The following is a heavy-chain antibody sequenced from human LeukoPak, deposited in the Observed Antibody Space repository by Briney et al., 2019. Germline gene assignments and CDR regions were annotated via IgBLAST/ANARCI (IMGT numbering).Heavy chain of an antibody. CDR1: GLTVSNNF. CDR2: IHSGGTT. Sequence: GGSLRLSCAASGLTVSNNFMSWVRQAPGKGLECVSVIHSGGTTFYADSVKGRFTISRDNLQNTLYLQMSLLRTEDTAVYYCVRGHYAGSAFWGQGTLVTVSS. J-gene: IGHJ4*02. CDR3: VRGHYAGSAF. V-gene: IGHV3-53*01. D-gene: IGHD2-2*01.